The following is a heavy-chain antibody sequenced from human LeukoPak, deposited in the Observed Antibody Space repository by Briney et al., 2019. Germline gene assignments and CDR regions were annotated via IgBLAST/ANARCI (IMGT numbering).Heavy chain of an antibody. Sequence: PGGSLRLSCAASGFTFSDYCMSWVRQAPGKGLEWVANIKQDGSEKYYVDSVKGRFTISRDNAKNSLYLQMNSVRAEDTAVYYCARDTPETATNRLGWLDPWGQGILVTVSS. D-gene: IGHD5-24*01. CDR1: GFTFSDYC. CDR2: IKQDGSEK. CDR3: ARDTPETATNRLGWLDP. V-gene: IGHV3-7*01. J-gene: IGHJ5*02.